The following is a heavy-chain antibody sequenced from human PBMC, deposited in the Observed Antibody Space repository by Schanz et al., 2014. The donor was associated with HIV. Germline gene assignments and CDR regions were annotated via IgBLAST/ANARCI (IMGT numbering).Heavy chain of an antibody. V-gene: IGHV3-33*01. CDR2: KWNDGTNK. CDR3: ARERMTANWKAGMDV. Sequence: QVQLVESGGGVVQPGRSLRVSCAASGFTFSTYAMHWARQAPGKGLEWVAVKWNDGTNKYYADSVKGRFSISRDNAKNSLHLQMNSLRAEDTAVYYCARERMTANWKAGMDVWGQGTTVTVSS. CDR1: GFTFSTYA. D-gene: IGHD2-21*02. J-gene: IGHJ6*02.